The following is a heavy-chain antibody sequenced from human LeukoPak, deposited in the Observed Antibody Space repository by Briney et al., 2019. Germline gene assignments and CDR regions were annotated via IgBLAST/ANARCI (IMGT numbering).Heavy chain of an antibody. CDR1: GDSISSSGRFY. CDR3: ARDHYNKSWYKY. D-gene: IGHD6-13*01. CDR2: MDYSGTT. Sequence: SETLSLTCAVSGDSISSSGRFYWGWLRQPPGKGLEWIGSMDYSGTTDYNPSLKSRVTMSVDTSKKQFSLELTSVTAADTALYYCARDHYNKSWYKYWGQGTLVTVSS. V-gene: IGHV4-39*02. J-gene: IGHJ4*02.